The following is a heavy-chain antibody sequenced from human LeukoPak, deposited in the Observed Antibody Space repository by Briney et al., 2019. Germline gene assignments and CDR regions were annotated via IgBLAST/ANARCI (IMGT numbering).Heavy chain of an antibody. V-gene: IGHV3-48*04. CDR1: GFTFSSYS. J-gene: IGHJ4*02. CDR2: SSSSSSTK. D-gene: IGHD6-19*01. CDR3: APAVAGTVFDY. Sequence: GSLSLSCAASGFTFSSYSMNWVRRAPGKGLEGVSYSSSSSSTKYYADSMKGRFTISRDNAKNSLYLQMNSLRAEDTAVYYCAPAVAGTVFDYWGQGTLVTVSS.